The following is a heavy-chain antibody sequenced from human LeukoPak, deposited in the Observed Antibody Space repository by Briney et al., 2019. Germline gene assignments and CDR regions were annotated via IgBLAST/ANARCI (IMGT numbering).Heavy chain of an antibody. CDR1: GFTFSSYA. D-gene: IGHD1-26*01. J-gene: IGHJ4*02. CDR2: ISYDGSNK. CDR3: ARDLIRDSGSYLGLDY. Sequence: PGRSLRLSCAASGFTFSSYAMHWVRQAPGKGLEWVAVISYDGSNKYYADSVKGRFTISRDNSKNTLYLQMNSLRAEDTAEYYCARDLIRDSGSYLGLDYWGQGTLVTVSS. V-gene: IGHV3-30-3*01.